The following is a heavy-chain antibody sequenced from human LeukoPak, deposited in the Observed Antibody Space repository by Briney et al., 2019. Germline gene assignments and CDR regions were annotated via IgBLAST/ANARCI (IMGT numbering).Heavy chain of an antibody. Sequence: GRSLRLSCAASGFTFSSYSMNWVRQAPGKGLEWVSSISSSSSYIYYADSVKGRFTISRDNAKNSLYLQMNSLRAEDTAVYYCARTGYSHYYMDVWGKGTTVTISS. V-gene: IGHV3-21*01. D-gene: IGHD1-14*01. CDR2: ISSSSSYI. CDR1: GFTFSSYS. J-gene: IGHJ6*03. CDR3: ARTGYSHYYMDV.